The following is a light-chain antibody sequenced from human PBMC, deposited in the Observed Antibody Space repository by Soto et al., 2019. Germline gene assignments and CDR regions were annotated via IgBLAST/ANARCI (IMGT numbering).Light chain of an antibody. CDR3: YSTDSSGNHRV. Sequence: SYELTQPPSVSVSPGQTARITCSGDALPKKYAYWYQQKPGQAPVLVIYEDNKRPSGIPETFSGSSSGTMATLTISGAQVEDEADYYCYSTDSSGNHRVFGGGTKLTVL. J-gene: IGLJ3*02. V-gene: IGLV3-10*01. CDR2: EDN. CDR1: ALPKKY.